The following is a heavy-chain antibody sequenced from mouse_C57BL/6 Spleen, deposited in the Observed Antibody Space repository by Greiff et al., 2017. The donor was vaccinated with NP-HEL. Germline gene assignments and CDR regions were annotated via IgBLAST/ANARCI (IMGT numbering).Heavy chain of an antibody. CDR2: IDPNSGGT. V-gene: IGHV1-72*01. CDR1: GYTFTSYW. CDR3: ARSDYGSSYEDYYAMDY. Sequence: QVQLQHPGAELVKPGASVKLSCKASGYTFTSYWMHWVKQRPGRGLEWIGRIDPNSGGTKYNEKFKSKATLTVDKPSSTAYMQLSSLTSEDSAVYYCARSDYGSSYEDYYAMDYWGQGTSVTVSS. D-gene: IGHD1-1*01. J-gene: IGHJ4*01.